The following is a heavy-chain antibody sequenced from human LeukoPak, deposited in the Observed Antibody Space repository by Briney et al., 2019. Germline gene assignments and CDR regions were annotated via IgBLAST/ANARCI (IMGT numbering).Heavy chain of an antibody. J-gene: IGHJ4*02. CDR3: AGLNSNVAA. CDR2: INPKSGGT. D-gene: IGHD6-25*01. V-gene: IGHV1-2*02. Sequence: ASVKVSCKASGYIFTDYYMHWVRQAPGQGPEWMGWINPKSGGTNYAQKFQGRVTMTRDTPISRAYMELSRLISDDTAVYYCAGLNSNVAAWGQGTLVSVSS. CDR1: GYIFTDYY.